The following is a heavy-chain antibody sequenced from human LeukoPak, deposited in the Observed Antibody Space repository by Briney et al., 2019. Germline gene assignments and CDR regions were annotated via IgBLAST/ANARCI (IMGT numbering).Heavy chain of an antibody. J-gene: IGHJ5*02. D-gene: IGHD6-19*01. Sequence: SETLSLTCSVSGGFNTHYYWSWIRQPPGKGLEWIGEINHRGSTTYNPSLKSRVTISVDTSKNQFSLKLNSVTAADTAVYYCARVGISSGWTFDPWGQGTLVTVSS. CDR2: INHRGST. V-gene: IGHV4-34*01. CDR1: GGFNTHYY. CDR3: ARVGISSGWTFDP.